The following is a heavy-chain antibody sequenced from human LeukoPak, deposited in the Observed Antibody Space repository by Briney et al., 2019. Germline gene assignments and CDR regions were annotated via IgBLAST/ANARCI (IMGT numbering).Heavy chain of an antibody. J-gene: IGHJ4*02. V-gene: IGHV3-30*18. CDR3: AKDSSNYPSGY. CDR1: GFTFSSYW. CDR2: ISYDGSNK. Sequence: GGSLRLSCVASGFTFSSYWVTWVRQAPGKGLEWVAVISYDGSNKYYADSVRGRFTISRDNSKNTLYLQMNSLRAEDTAVYYCAKDSSNYPSGYWGQGTLVTVSS. D-gene: IGHD4-11*01.